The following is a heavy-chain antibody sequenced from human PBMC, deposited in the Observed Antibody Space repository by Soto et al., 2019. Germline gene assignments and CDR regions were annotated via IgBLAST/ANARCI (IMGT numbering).Heavy chain of an antibody. CDR1: GDSVSSNSAA. CDR2: TYYRSKWYN. V-gene: IGHV6-1*01. Sequence: PSQTLSLTCAISGDSVSSNSAAWNWIRQSPSRGLEWLGRTYYRSKWYNDYAVSVKSRITINPDTSNNQFSLQLNSVTPEDTAVYYCARDKAAEAQRGRYYYYYGMDVWGQGTTVTVSS. D-gene: IGHD3-16*01. CDR3: ARDKAAEAQRGRYYYYYGMDV. J-gene: IGHJ6*02.